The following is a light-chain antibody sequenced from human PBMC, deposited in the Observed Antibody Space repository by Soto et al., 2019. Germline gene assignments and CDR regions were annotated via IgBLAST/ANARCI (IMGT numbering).Light chain of an antibody. Sequence: VMTQSPASLSVSPGERATLSCRARESVSSNLAWYQQKPGQGPRLLIYGASTRATGIPARFSGSGSGTEFTLTINSLQSEDFAVYYCQQYNNWPWTFGQGTKVEIK. CDR3: QQYNNWPWT. CDR1: ESVSSN. CDR2: GAS. J-gene: IGKJ1*01. V-gene: IGKV3-15*01.